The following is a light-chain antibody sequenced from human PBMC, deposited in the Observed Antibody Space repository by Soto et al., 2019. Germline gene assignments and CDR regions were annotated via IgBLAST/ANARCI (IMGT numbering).Light chain of an antibody. J-gene: IGLJ1*01. CDR1: SSDVGGYNY. Sequence: QSALTQPRSVSGSPGQSVTISCTGTSSDVGGYNYVSWYQQHPGKAPKLMIYDVSKRPSGVPDRFSGSKSGNTASLTISGLQAEDEADYYCCSYVGSSDVFGTGTKLTVL. CDR3: CSYVGSSDV. V-gene: IGLV2-11*01. CDR2: DVS.